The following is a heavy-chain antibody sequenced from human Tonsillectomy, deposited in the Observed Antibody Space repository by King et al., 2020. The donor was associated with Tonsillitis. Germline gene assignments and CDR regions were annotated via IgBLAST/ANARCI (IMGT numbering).Heavy chain of an antibody. CDR1: GFTFSNSD. CDR2: ISSSSTYI. J-gene: IGHJ3*01. CDR3: ARDKGADYFDSGRGAFDV. Sequence: VQLVESGGGLVTPGVSLILSCATSGFTFSNSDMNWVRQAPGKGLEWFSSISSSSTYISYADSVKDRFTISRDNAKNSLFLQMNSLRAGDAAVYYCARDKGADYFDSGRGAFDVWGQGTMVTVSS. D-gene: IGHD3-22*01. V-gene: IGHV3-21*03.